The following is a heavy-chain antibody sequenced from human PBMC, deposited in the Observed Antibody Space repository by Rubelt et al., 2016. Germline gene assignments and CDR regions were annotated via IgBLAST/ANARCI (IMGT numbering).Heavy chain of an antibody. Sequence: EVQLVESGGVVVQPGGSLRLSCAASGFTFDDYAMHWVRQAPGKGLEWVSGISWNSGSIGYADSVKGRFTISRDNAKNSLYLQMNSLRDEDTAVYYCARSRGSYGGDFDYWGQGTLVAVSA. J-gene: IGHJ4*02. CDR2: ISWNSGSI. V-gene: IGHV3-9*01. CDR1: GFTFDDYA. CDR3: ARSRGSYGGDFDY. D-gene: IGHD3-10*01.